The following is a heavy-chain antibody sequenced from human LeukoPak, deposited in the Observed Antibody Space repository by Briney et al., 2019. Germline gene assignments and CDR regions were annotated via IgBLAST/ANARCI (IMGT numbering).Heavy chain of an antibody. CDR1: GFTFSDYY. V-gene: IGHV3-11*06. J-gene: IGHJ3*02. CDR3: ARQETSSYNGAFDI. CDR2: ISSSSSYV. D-gene: IGHD1-26*01. Sequence: GGSLRLSCAASGFTFSDYYMSWIRQAPGKGLEWVSSISSSSSYVYYADSVKGRFTISRDNAKNSLYLQMNSLRADDTAVYYCARQETSSYNGAFDIWGQGTMVTVSS.